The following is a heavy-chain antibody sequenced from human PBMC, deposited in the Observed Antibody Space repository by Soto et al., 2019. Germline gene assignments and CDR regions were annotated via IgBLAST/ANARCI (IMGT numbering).Heavy chain of an antibody. Sequence: SEILSLTCPDSGSSISGFYWSWIRKSAGKGLEWIGRIYATGTTDYNPSLKSRVMMSVDTSKKQFSLKLRSVTAADTAVYYCVRDGTKTLRDWFDPWGQGISVTVSS. V-gene: IGHV4-4*07. CDR3: VRDGTKTLRDWFDP. D-gene: IGHD1-1*01. J-gene: IGHJ5*02. CDR1: GSSISGFY. CDR2: IYATGTT.